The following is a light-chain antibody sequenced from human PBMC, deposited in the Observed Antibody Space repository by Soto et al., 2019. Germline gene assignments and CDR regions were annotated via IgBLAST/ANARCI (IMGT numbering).Light chain of an antibody. CDR3: CSYAGNSLYV. CDR1: SGDVGRDNL. J-gene: IGLJ1*01. V-gene: IGLV2-23*01. CDR2: EGS. Sequence: QSVLTQPASVSGPPVQSITVCCTGTSGDVGRDNLVSGGQHHPSTAPKLMIYEGSTPPSGVSTRFSGSKSGNTASLTISGLQAEDEADYYCCSYAGNSLYVFGTGTKVTVL.